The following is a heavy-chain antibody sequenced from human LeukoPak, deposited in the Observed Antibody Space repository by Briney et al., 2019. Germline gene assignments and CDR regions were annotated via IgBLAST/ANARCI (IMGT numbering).Heavy chain of an antibody. CDR3: ARDDSSGYYFDGYNWFDP. CDR2: ISPNSGGT. Sequence: VASVKVSCKASGYTFTGYYMHWVRQAPGQELEWMGWISPNSGGTNYAQKFQGRVTMTRDTSISTAYMELSRLRSDDTAVYYCARDDSSGYYFDGYNWFDPWGQGTLVTVSS. CDR1: GYTFTGYY. D-gene: IGHD3-22*01. J-gene: IGHJ5*02. V-gene: IGHV1-2*02.